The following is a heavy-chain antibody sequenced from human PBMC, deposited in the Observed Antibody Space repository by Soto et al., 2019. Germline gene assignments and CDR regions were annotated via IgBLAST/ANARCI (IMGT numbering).Heavy chain of an antibody. D-gene: IGHD5-12*01. CDR3: AKGFYSGYLGSFDI. V-gene: IGHV3-23*01. J-gene: IGHJ3*02. CDR1: GFTFSSYA. Sequence: GGSLRLSCAASGFTFSSYAMSWVRQAPGKGLEWVSSIIGSGDNTHYADSVKGRSTISRDISKNSLFLQMNSLIAEDTSVYYCAKGFYSGYLGSFDIWGQGTMVTVSS. CDR2: IIGSGDNT.